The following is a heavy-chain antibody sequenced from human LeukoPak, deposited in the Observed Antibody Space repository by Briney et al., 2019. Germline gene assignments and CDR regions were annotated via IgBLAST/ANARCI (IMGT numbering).Heavy chain of an antibody. V-gene: IGHV3-7*03. CDR1: GFTFSSYW. D-gene: IGHD3-9*01. CDR2: IKQVGSEK. J-gene: IGHJ4*02. CDR3: AREGRAYDILTGYYKWEYYFDY. Sequence: GGYLRLSCAASGFTFSSYWMSWVRQAPGKGLDGVANIKQVGSEKYYVDSVKGRFTISRDNAKNSLYLQMNSLRAEDTAVYYCAREGRAYDILTGYYKWEYYFDYWGQGTLVTVSS.